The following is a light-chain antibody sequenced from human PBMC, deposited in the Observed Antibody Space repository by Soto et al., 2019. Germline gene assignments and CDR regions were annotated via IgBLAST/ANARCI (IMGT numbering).Light chain of an antibody. V-gene: IGKV1-5*03. CDR2: KAS. CDR1: QSISDW. CDR3: QQYNSYSRT. J-gene: IGKJ1*01. Sequence: DIQMTQSPSTLSASVGDRVTITCRASQSISDWLAWYQQRTGKAPKLLIYKASSLESGVPSRFSGSGSGTDFTLTIISLQPDDFATYYCQQYNSYSRTFGQGTKVEV.